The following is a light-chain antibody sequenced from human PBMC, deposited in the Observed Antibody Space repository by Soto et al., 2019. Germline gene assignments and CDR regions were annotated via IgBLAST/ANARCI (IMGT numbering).Light chain of an antibody. CDR1: SSDVGGYNY. CDR3: CSYAGSSYVV. V-gene: IGLV2-11*01. Sequence: QSALTQPRSVSGSPGQSVTISCTGTSSDVGGYNYVSWYQHHPGKAPRLMIYDVTKRPSGVPDRFSGSKSGNTASLTISGLQAEDEADYFCCSYAGSSYVVFGGGTQLTVL. J-gene: IGLJ2*01. CDR2: DVT.